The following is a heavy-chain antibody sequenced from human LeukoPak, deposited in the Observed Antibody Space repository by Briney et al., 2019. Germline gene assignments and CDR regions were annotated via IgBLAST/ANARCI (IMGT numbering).Heavy chain of an antibody. Sequence: GGSLRLSCAVSGITLSNYGMSWVRQAPGKGLEWVAGISGSGGGTNYADPVKGRFTISRDNRKNTLYLQMNSLRAEDMAVYFCAKRGVVIRVILVGFHKEAYYFDSWGQGALVTVSS. V-gene: IGHV3-23*01. CDR1: GITLSNYG. D-gene: IGHD3-22*01. CDR3: AKRGVVIRVILVGFHKEAYYFDS. CDR2: ISGSGGGT. J-gene: IGHJ4*02.